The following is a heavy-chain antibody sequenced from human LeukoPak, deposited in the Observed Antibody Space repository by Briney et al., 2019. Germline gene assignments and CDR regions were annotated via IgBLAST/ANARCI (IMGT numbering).Heavy chain of an antibody. CDR2: IYSGGST. V-gene: IGHV3-66*01. J-gene: IGHJ6*03. CDR3: ARDNPRSYYYYMDV. Sequence: GGSLRLSCAASGFTFRNYWMSWVRQAPGKGVEWVSVIYSGGSTYYADSVKGRFTISRDNSKNTLYLQMNSLRAEDTAVYYCARDNPRSYYYYMDVWGKGTTVTVSS. D-gene: IGHD1-14*01. CDR1: GFTFRNYW.